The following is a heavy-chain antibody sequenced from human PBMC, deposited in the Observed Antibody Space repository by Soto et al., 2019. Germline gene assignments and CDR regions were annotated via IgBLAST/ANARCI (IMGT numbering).Heavy chain of an antibody. Sequence: GASVKVSCKACGDTFTAYYMHWLRQAPGQRLEWMGWINTDVGDTKYSQKFQGRISITRDTSASTAYMELSSLRSEDTAVYYCARGPSTGSFDIWGQGTMVTVSS. CDR2: INTDVGDT. CDR1: GDTFTAYY. V-gene: IGHV1-3*04. D-gene: IGHD2-8*02. CDR3: ARGPSTGSFDI. J-gene: IGHJ3*02.